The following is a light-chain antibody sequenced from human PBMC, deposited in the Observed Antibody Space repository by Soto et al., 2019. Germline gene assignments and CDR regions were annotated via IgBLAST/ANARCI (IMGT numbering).Light chain of an antibody. V-gene: IGLV2-14*03. CDR1: SSDVGGYNY. CDR2: DVT. CDR3: SSYTSSSTLG. Sequence: QSALTQPASVSGSPGQSITISCTGTSSDVGGYNYVSWYQHHPGKAPKLMIYDVTNRPSGVSNRFSGSKSGNTASLTISGLQAEDEADYYCSSYTSSSTLGFGGGTKVTVL. J-gene: IGLJ2*01.